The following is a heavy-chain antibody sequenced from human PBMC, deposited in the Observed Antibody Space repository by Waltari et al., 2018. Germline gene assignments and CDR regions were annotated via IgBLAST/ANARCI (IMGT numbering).Heavy chain of an antibody. D-gene: IGHD2-21*02. V-gene: IGHV1-69*05. CDR3: ASKEVVTTHQGDYYYGRDV. Sequence: QVQLVQSGAEVKKPGSSVKVSCKASGGTFSSYAISWLRQAPGQGLEWMGGIIPIFGTANYAQKFKGRVTITTDESTSTAYMELSSLRSEDTAVYYWASKEVVTTHQGDYYYGRDVWGQGTTVTVSS. CDR2: IIPIFGTA. CDR1: GGTFSSYA. J-gene: IGHJ6*02.